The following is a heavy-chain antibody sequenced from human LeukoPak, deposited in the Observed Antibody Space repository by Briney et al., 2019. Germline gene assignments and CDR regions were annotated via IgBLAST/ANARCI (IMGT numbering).Heavy chain of an antibody. Sequence: PGRSLRLSCAASGFTFSSYAMHWVRQAPGKGLEWVAVISYDGSNKYYADSVKGRFTISRDNSKNTLYLQMNSLRAEDTAVYYCARGEYGSGSPGDYWGQGTLVTVSS. CDR3: ARGEYGSGSPGDY. CDR2: ISYDGSNK. J-gene: IGHJ4*02. V-gene: IGHV3-30-3*01. CDR1: GFTFSSYA. D-gene: IGHD3-10*01.